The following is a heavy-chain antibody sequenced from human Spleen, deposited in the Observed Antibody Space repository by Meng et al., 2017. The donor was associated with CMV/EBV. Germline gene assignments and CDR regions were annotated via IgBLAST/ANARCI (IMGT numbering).Heavy chain of an antibody. CDR3: ARDRTGDCSSTSCYNFYYYYGMDV. CDR2: IIPLFGIA. CDR1: GGTFTNYA. J-gene: IGHJ6*02. D-gene: IGHD2-2*02. Sequence: SVKVSCKASGGTFTNYAFSWVRQAPGQGLEWMGGIIPLFGIANYAQKFQGRVTIATDESTSTAYMSLSSLRSEDTAVYYCARDRTGDCSSTSCYNFYYYYGMDVWGQGTTVTVSS. V-gene: IGHV1-69*05.